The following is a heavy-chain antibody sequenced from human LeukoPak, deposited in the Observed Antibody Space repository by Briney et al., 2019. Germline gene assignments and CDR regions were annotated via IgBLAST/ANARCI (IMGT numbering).Heavy chain of an antibody. D-gene: IGHD6-19*01. J-gene: IGHJ4*02. CDR1: GFTFSNAW. V-gene: IGHV3-53*01. Sequence: GGSLRLSCAASGFTFSNAWMSWVRQAPGKGLEWVSVIYRGGSTYYADSVKGRFTISRDNSKNTLYLQMNSLGAEDTAVYYCVRGQWLVPSDWGQGTLVTVSS. CDR3: VRGQWLVPSD. CDR2: IYRGGST.